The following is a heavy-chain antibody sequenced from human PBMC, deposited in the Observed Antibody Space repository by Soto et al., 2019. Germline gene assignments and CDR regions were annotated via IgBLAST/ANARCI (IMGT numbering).Heavy chain of an antibody. D-gene: IGHD5-18*01. CDR1: GGSISSSSYY. CDR2: IYYSGST. V-gene: IGHV4-39*01. J-gene: IGHJ4*02. Sequence: SETLSLTCTVSGGSISSSSYYWGWIRQPPGKGLEWIGSIYYSGSTYYNPSLKSRVTISVDTSKNQFSLKLSSVTAADTAVYYCATLASGRGYSYGFQSIYWGQGTLVTVSS. CDR3: ATLASGRGYSYGFQSIY.